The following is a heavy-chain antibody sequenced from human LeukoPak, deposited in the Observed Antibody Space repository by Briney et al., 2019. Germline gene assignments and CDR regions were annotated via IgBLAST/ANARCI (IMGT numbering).Heavy chain of an antibody. CDR3: ARGGSSWYDFDY. D-gene: IGHD6-13*01. V-gene: IGHV1-18*01. CDR1: GYTFTSYG. J-gene: IGHJ4*02. CDR2: ISAYNGNA. Sequence: GASVKVSCKASGYTFTSYGISWVRQAPGQGLEWMGWISAYNGNANYAQKLQGRVTMTTDTSTSTAYMEASSLRSEDTAVYYCARGGSSWYDFDYWGQGTLVTVSS.